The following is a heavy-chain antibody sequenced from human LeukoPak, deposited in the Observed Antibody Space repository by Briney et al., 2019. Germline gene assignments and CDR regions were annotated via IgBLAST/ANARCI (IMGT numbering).Heavy chain of an antibody. J-gene: IGHJ4*02. CDR2: IYYSGST. Sequence: SETLSLTCTVPGGSISSYYWSWIRQPPGKGLEWIGYIYYSGSTNYNPSLKSRVTISVDTSKNQFSLKLSSVTAADTAVYYCAREGSGWYSYDYWGQGTLVTVSS. CDR1: GGSISSYY. D-gene: IGHD6-19*01. CDR3: AREGSGWYSYDY. V-gene: IGHV4-59*01.